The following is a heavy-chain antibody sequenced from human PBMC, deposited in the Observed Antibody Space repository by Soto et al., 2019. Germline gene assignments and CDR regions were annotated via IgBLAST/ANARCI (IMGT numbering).Heavy chain of an antibody. D-gene: IGHD4-17*01. CDR3: AVGDYGDYLIDY. Sequence: QVQLVQSGAEVKKPGASVKVSCKASGYTFTSYGISWVRQAPGQGLEWMGWISAYNGNTNYAQTLKGRVTMTTDTSTSTVYVELRSLRSDDTAVYYCAVGDYGDYLIDYWGQGTLVTVSS. V-gene: IGHV1-18*01. CDR1: GYTFTSYG. J-gene: IGHJ4*02. CDR2: ISAYNGNT.